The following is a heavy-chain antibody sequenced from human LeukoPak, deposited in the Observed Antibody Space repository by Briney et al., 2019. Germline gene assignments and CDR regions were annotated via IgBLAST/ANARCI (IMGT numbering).Heavy chain of an antibody. CDR3: AKDINPLGYCSSTSCPLFDY. CDR2: ISWNSGSI. CDR1: GFTFDDYA. V-gene: IGHV3-9*01. J-gene: IGHJ4*02. Sequence: GGSLRLSCAASGFTFDDYAMHWVRQAPGKGLEWVSGISWNSGSIGYADSVKGRSTISRDNAKNSLYLQMNSLRAEDTALYYCAKDINPLGYCSSTSCPLFDYWGQGTLVTVSS. D-gene: IGHD2-2*01.